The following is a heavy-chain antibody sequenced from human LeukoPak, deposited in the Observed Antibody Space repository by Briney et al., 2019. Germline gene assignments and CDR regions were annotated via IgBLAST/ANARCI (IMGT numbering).Heavy chain of an antibody. CDR1: GFTLSSHA. V-gene: IGHV3-23*01. CDR3: AKRLSFSSSWYYFDY. CDR2: ISGSGGGT. D-gene: IGHD6-13*01. J-gene: IGHJ4*02. Sequence: GGSLRLSCAASGFTLSSHAMTWVRQAPGKGLEWVSVISGSGGGTYYADSVKGRFTISRDNSQNTLYLQMNSLRAEDTAVYYCAKRLSFSSSWYYFDYWGQGTLVTVSS.